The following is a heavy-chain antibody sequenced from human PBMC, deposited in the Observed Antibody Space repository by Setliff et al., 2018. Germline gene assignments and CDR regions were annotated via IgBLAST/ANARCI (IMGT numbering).Heavy chain of an antibody. Sequence: SETLSLTCTASGYSISSGYIWGWIRQPPGKGLEWVGNFGHTGSINYNPSLKSRLTISRDTSKNQVSLKLNSVTATDTAVYYCARDLGHGGDSDYWGQGILVTVSS. V-gene: IGHV4-38-2*02. CDR3: ARDLGHGGDSDY. D-gene: IGHD2-21*02. CDR1: GYSISSGYI. CDR2: FGHTGSI. J-gene: IGHJ4*02.